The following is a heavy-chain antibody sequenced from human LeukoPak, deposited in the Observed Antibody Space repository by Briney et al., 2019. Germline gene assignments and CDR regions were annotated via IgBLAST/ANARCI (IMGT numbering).Heavy chain of an antibody. D-gene: IGHD3-10*01. CDR3: ASQKDPMVRGTRSWFGP. Sequence: GASVKVSCKASGGTFSSYAISWVRQAPGQGLEWMGGIIPIFGTANYAQKFQGRVTITADKSTSTAYMELSSLRSEDTAVYHCASQKDPMVRGTRSWFGPWGQGTLVTVSS. CDR2: IIPIFGTA. CDR1: GGTFSSYA. J-gene: IGHJ5*02. V-gene: IGHV1-69*06.